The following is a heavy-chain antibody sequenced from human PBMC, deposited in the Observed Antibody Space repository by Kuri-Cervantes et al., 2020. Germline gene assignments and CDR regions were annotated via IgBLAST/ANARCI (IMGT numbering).Heavy chain of an antibody. D-gene: IGHD5-12*01. Sequence: ESLKISCTVSGGSISSYYWSWIRQPPGKGLEWIWYIYYSGSTKYNPSLKSRVTISVDTSKNQFSLKLSSVTAADTAVYYCARESGYDPGDNWFDPWGQGTLVTVSS. V-gene: IGHV4-59*12. J-gene: IGHJ5*02. CDR3: ARESGYDPGDNWFDP. CDR1: GGSISSYY. CDR2: IYYSGST.